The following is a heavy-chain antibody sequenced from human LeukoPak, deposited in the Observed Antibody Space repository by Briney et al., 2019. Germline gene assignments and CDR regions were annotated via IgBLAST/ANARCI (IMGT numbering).Heavy chain of an antibody. D-gene: IGHD3-3*01. CDR1: GGSFIGYY. J-gene: IGHJ4*02. V-gene: IGHV4-34*01. Sequence: SETLSLTCAVYGGSFIGYYWSWIRQPPGPGLEWIGEMNHSGGANYNPSLKSRVTISADTSKSQFSLKLGSVTAADTAAYYCARVPLRFLEPFDYWGQGTLVTVSS. CDR3: ARVPLRFLEPFDY. CDR2: MNHSGGA.